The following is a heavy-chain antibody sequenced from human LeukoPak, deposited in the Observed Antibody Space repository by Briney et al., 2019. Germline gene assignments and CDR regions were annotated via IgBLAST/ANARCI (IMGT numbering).Heavy chain of an antibody. D-gene: IGHD2-2*02. CDR2: IYYSGIT. J-gene: IGHJ4*02. CDR3: ARSYCSSTSCYRSLDY. Sequence: SETLSLTCTVSGGTISSDDYYWSWIRQPPGKGLEWIGYIYYSGITYYYPSLKSRVTISVDTSKNQFSLKLSSVTAADTAVYYCARSYCSSTSCYRSLDYWGQGTLVTVSS. CDR1: GGTISSDDYY. V-gene: IGHV4-30-4*01.